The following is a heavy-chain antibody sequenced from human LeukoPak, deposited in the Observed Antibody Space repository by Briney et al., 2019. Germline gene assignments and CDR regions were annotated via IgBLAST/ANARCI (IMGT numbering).Heavy chain of an antibody. CDR3: AREEYGGNSFGY. Sequence: SETLFLTCTVSGGSISSSSYYWGWIRQPPGKGLEWIGSIYYSGSTYYNPSLKSRVTISVDTSKNQFSLKLSSVTAADTAVYYCAREEYGGNSFGYWGQGTLVTVSS. J-gene: IGHJ4*02. D-gene: IGHD4-23*01. V-gene: IGHV4-39*07. CDR1: GGSISSSSYY. CDR2: IYYSGST.